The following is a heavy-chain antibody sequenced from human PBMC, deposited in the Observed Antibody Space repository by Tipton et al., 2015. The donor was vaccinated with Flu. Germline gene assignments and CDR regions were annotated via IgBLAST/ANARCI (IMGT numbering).Heavy chain of an antibody. Sequence: GSLRLSCAASGFTFSRYEMSWVRQAPGKGLEWLSYISSSGSTVSYADSVRGRFTISRDNAKNSLYLQLNSLRAEDTAVYCCASLTGDDYWGQGDLVTVSS. J-gene: IGHJ4*02. D-gene: IGHD7-27*01. V-gene: IGHV3-48*03. CDR2: ISSSGSTV. CDR1: GFTFSRYE. CDR3: ASLTGDDY.